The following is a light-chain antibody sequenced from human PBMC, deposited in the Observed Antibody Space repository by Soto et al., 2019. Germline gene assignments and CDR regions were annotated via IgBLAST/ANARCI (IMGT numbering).Light chain of an antibody. V-gene: IGKV3D-15*01. CDR2: DIS. Sequence: IPPSPSTLSFSPGERAPLSFRASPSVSLNLAWYQQPPGHAPRLLIYDISARATGIPTRFSGSGSGTEFTLTISSLHPEDFAAYYCKKNNNWQLTFAQGTRLEIK. CDR3: KKNNNWQLT. CDR1: PSVSLN. J-gene: IGKJ5*01.